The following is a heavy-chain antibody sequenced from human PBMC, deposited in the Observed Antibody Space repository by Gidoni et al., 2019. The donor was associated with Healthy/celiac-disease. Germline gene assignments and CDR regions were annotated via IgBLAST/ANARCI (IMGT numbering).Heavy chain of an antibody. V-gene: IGHV1-69*01. D-gene: IGHD6-13*01. CDR1: GGTFSSYA. J-gene: IGHJ4*02. CDR3: ARDPMGIAAAGTGADY. CDR2: IIPIFGTA. Sequence: VQSQVQLVQSGAEVKVSCKASGGTFSSYAISWVRQAPGQGLEWMGGIIPIFGTANYAQKFQGRVTITADESTSTAYMELSSLRSEDTAVYYCARDPMGIAAAGTGADYWGQGTLVTVSS.